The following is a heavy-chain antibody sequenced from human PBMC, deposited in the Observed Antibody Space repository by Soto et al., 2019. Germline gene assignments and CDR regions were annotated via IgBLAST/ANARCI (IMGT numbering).Heavy chain of an antibody. V-gene: IGHV3-30-3*01. CDR1: GFTFSSYA. J-gene: IGHJ4*02. CDR3: ASGTMTTVITDFDH. Sequence: QVHLVESGGGVVQPGRSLRLSCAASGFTFSSYAMHWVRQAPGKGLEWVAMIAYDGSDKYYADSVKGRFTISRDNSKNTLFLQMNSLRTDDTAVYYCASGTMTTVITDFDHWGQGTLVTVSS. CDR2: IAYDGSDK. D-gene: IGHD4-17*01.